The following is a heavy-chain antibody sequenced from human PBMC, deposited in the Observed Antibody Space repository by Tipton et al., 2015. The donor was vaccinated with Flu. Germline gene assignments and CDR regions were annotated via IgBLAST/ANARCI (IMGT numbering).Heavy chain of an antibody. D-gene: IGHD2-2*01. Sequence: SLRLSCAASGFTFSSYYMHWVRQAPGKGLVWVSRIKSDGRSTSYADSVKGRFPISRDIAKDTLYLQMNSLGAEDSAVYYCARDLGVPAHDWYFDLWGRGTLVTVSS. CDR1: GFTFSSYY. CDR2: IKSDGRST. CDR3: ARDLGVPAHDWYFDL. J-gene: IGHJ2*01. V-gene: IGHV3-74*01.